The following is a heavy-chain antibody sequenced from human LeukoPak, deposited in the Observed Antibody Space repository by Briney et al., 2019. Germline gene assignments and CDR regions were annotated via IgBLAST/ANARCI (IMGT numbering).Heavy chain of an antibody. CDR2: INPSGGST. V-gene: IGHV1-46*01. CDR3: ARGDYYDSSGSWSWFDP. Sequence: ASVKVSCKASGYTFTSYYMQWVRQAPGQGLEWMGIINPSGGSTSYAQKFQGRVTMTRDTSTSTVYMELSSLRSEDTAVYYCARGDYYDSSGSWSWFDPWGQGTLVTVSS. D-gene: IGHD3-22*01. CDR1: GYTFTSYY. J-gene: IGHJ5*02.